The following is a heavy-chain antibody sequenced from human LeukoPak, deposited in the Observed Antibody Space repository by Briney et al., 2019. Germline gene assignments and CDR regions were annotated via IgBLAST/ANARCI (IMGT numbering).Heavy chain of an antibody. CDR2: ISSSSSYI. V-gene: IGHV3-21*01. J-gene: IGHJ3*02. D-gene: IGHD6-13*01. CDR3: ARDGYSSSWYRSDAFDI. CDR1: GFTFSSYS. Sequence: GGSLRLSCAASGFTFSSYSMNWVRQAPGKGLEWVSSISSSSSYIYYADSVKGRFTISRDNAKNSLYLQMNSLRAEDTAVYYRARDGYSSSWYRSDAFDIWGQGTMVTVSS.